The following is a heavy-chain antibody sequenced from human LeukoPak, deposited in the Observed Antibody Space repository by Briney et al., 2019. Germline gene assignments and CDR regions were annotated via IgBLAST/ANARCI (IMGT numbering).Heavy chain of an antibody. Sequence: SETLSLTCTVSGYSISSGSYSWSWIRQPPGKGLEWIGNIFYSGNTYYNPSLRSRAIISLDTSNNQFSLHLTSVTAADTAVYYCARAMSIAARLQTIFDYWGQGTLVTVSS. CDR2: IFYSGNT. J-gene: IGHJ4*02. D-gene: IGHD6-6*01. CDR1: GYSISSGSYS. CDR3: ARAMSIAARLQTIFDY. V-gene: IGHV4-39*07.